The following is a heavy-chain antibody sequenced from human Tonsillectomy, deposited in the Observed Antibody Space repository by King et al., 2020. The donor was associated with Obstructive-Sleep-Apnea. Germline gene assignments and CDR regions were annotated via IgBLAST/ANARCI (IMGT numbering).Heavy chain of an antibody. V-gene: IGHV4-61*01. CDR2: IYYSGST. CDR1: GGSVSSGSYY. D-gene: IGHD3-3*01. Sequence: QLQESGPGLVKPSETLSLTCTVSGGSVSSGSYYWSWIRQPPGKGLEWIGYIYYSGSTNYNPSLKIRVTISVDTSKNQFSLKLSSVTAADTAVYYCAGGNDFGSGYYIRSWGQGTLVTVSS. CDR3: AGGNDFGSGYYIRS. J-gene: IGHJ4*02.